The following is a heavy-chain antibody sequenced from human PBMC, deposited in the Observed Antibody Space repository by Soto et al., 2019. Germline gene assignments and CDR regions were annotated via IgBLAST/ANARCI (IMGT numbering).Heavy chain of an antibody. V-gene: IGHV4-61*03. CDR3: AREWGLLPYYVMNV. Sequence: SETLSLTCSVSGDSVTSGSYYWTWLRQPPGKGLEWIGYISYTGRTKYNPSLQSRVTISVDTSKNDFSLNLSSVTAADTAVYFCAREWGLLPYYVMNVWGHGTAVTVSS. CDR1: GDSVTSGSYY. D-gene: IGHD7-27*01. J-gene: IGHJ6*02. CDR2: ISYTGRT.